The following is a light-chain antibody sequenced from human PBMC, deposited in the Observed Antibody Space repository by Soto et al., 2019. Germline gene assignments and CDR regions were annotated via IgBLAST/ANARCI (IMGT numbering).Light chain of an antibody. J-gene: IGLJ1*01. CDR2: SNN. CDR1: SSNIGSNT. CDR3: AAWDYSLNGYV. Sequence: QSVLTQPPSASGTSGQRVTISCSGSSSNIGSNTVNWYQQRPGTAPKLLIYSNNLRPSGVPVRFSGSKSGTAASLAISGLQSEAEADYYCAAWDYSLNGYVFGTGTKVTVL. V-gene: IGLV1-44*01.